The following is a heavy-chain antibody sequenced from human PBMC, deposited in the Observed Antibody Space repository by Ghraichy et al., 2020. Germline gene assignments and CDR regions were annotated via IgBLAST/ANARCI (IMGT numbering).Heavy chain of an antibody. CDR2: IYRTGGT. Sequence: GGSLRLSCAASGFTVSSTFVSWVRQAPGKRLEWVALIYRTGGTYYSTSVKSRFIISRDDSENTVHLQMTGLRFEDTAVYYCARPRTPTPYAAYDLWGQGTTVAVSS. D-gene: IGHD2-2*01. CDR1: GFTVSSTF. V-gene: IGHV3-66*02. J-gene: IGHJ3*01. CDR3: ARPRTPTPYAAYDL.